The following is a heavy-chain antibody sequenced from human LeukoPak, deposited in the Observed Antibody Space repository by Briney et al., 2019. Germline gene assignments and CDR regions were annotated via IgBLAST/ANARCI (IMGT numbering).Heavy chain of an antibody. CDR1: GFTFSSYA. D-gene: IGHD6-19*01. CDR2: INHSGST. J-gene: IGHJ4*02. CDR3: ARGYSSGWYLYYFDY. V-gene: IGHV4-34*01. Sequence: GSLRLSCAASGFTFSSYAMSWVRQAPGKGLEWIGEINHSGSTNYNPSLKSRVTISVDTSKNQFSLKLGSVTAADTAVYYCARGYSSGWYLYYFDYWGQGTLVTVSS.